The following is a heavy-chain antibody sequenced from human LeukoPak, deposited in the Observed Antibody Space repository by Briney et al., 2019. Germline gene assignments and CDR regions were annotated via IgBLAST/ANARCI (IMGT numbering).Heavy chain of an antibody. V-gene: IGHV3-23*01. CDR3: AKDITMIVAVTGDY. D-gene: IGHD3-22*01. CDR2: ISGSGGST. Sequence: PGGSLRLSCAASGFTFSSYAMSWVRQAPGKGLEWVSAISGSGGSTYYADSVKGRFTISRDNSKNTLYLQMNSLRAEDTAVYYCAKDITMIVAVTGDYWGQGTLVTVSS. J-gene: IGHJ4*02. CDR1: GFTFSSYA.